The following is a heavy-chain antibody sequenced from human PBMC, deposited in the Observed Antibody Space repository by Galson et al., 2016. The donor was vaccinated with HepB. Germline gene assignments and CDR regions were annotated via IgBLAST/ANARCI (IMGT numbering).Heavy chain of an antibody. Sequence: SVKVSCKASGGTFSNYGFSWVRQAPGQGLEWMGAIKPKVGTTKYAQKFQGRVSITADEYTMTANMELSSLTSEDTAVYYCARVAPGKGVLTLTYGMDVWGQGTTATVSS. CDR1: GGTFSNYG. D-gene: IGHD2-15*01. J-gene: IGHJ6*02. CDR2: IKPKVGTT. CDR3: ARVAPGKGVLTLTYGMDV. V-gene: IGHV1-69*13.